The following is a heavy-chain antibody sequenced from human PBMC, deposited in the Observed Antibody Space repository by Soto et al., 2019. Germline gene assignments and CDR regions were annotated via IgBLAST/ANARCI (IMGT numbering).Heavy chain of an antibody. D-gene: IGHD1-1*01. J-gene: IGHJ3*01. CDR3: VKAGTMAGTGTTPRSFAV. CDR1: GFMFHAYG. Sequence: QVQLVESGGGVVQPGRSLRLSCAASGFMFHAYGMHWVRQAPGKGLEWVAVISFDGTTQYYEESVKGRFTISRDNSQNTLYLQMQSLRAEDTAVYFCVKAGTMAGTGTTPRSFAVWGRGTMVTVSS. CDR2: ISFDGTTQ. V-gene: IGHV3-30*18.